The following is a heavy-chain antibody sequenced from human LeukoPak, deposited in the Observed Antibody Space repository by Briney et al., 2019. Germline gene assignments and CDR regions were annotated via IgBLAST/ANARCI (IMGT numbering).Heavy chain of an antibody. Sequence: SETLSLTCTVTGGSVSSGSYYWSWIRQPPGKGLEWIGYIYYSGSTNYNPSLKSRVTISVDTSKNQFSLKLSSVTAADTAVYYCARGYCSSTSCYEGGYYFDYWGQGTLVTVSS. CDR3: ARGYCSSTSCYEGGYYFDY. V-gene: IGHV4-61*01. J-gene: IGHJ4*02. D-gene: IGHD2-2*01. CDR1: GGSVSSGSYY. CDR2: IYYSGST.